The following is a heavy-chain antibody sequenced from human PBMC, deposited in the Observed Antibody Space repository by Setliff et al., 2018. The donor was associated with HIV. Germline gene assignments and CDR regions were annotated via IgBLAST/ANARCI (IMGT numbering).Heavy chain of an antibody. V-gene: IGHV4-4*07. CDR3: ARIFGDQGYYYGMDV. Sequence: SETLSLTCTVSGGSISSYYWTWIRQPAGKGLEWIGRIYYSGSTNYNPSLKSRVTISVDTSKNQFSLKLSSVIAADTAVYYCARIFGDQGYYYGMDVWGQGTTVTVSS. D-gene: IGHD3-3*01. J-gene: IGHJ6*02. CDR2: IYYSGST. CDR1: GGSISSYY.